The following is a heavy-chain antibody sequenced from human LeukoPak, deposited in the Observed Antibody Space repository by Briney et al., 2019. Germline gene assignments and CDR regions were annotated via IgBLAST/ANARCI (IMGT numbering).Heavy chain of an antibody. CDR1: GFTFRDYS. CDR3: AREKRGSTSSIRYFDY. CDR2: ISSSSSTI. V-gene: IGHV3-48*04. D-gene: IGHD2-2*01. Sequence: GGSLRLSCAASGFTFRDYSMNWVRQAPGKGLEWVSYISSSSSTIYYADSVKGRFTISRDNAKNSLYLQMNSLRAEDTAVYYCAREKRGSTSSIRYFDYWGQGTLVTVSS. J-gene: IGHJ4*02.